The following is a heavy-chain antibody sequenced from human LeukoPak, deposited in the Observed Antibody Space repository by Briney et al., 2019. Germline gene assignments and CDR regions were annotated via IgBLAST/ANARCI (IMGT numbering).Heavy chain of an antibody. CDR3: ARDGRFAAYEPDY. D-gene: IGHD1-26*01. CDR1: GYTFTSYG. CDR2: ISAYNGNT. Sequence: ASVKVSCKASGYTFTSYGISWVRQAPGQGLEWMGWISAYNGNTNYVQNLQGRVTMTTDTSTSTVYMELRSLRYDDTAVYYCARDGRFAAYEPDYWGQGTLVTVSS. J-gene: IGHJ4*02. V-gene: IGHV1-18*01.